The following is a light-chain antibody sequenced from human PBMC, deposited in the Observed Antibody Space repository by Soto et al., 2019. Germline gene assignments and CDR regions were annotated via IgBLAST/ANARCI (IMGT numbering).Light chain of an antibody. CDR2: DNN. J-gene: IGLJ2*01. V-gene: IGLV1-51*01. CDR1: SSNIGNNY. Sequence: QSALTQPPSVSAAPGQKVTISCSGSSSNIGNNYVSWYQQLPGTAPKLLIYDNNKRPSGIPDRFSGSKSGTSATLGITGLQTGDEADYYCGTWDSSLSAVVVFGGGTKLTVL. CDR3: GTWDSSLSAVVV.